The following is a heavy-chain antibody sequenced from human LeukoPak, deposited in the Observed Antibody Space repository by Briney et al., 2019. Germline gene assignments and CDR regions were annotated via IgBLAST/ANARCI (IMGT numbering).Heavy chain of an antibody. CDR1: GGSISSYY. CDR3: ARGSLFPTIFGVVIAPPDY. CDR2: IYYSGST. J-gene: IGHJ4*02. Sequence: PSETLSLTCTVSGGSISSYYWSWIRQSPGKGLEWIGYIYYSGSTNYNPSLKSRVTISVDTSKNQFSLKLSSVTAADTAVYYCARGSLFPTIFGVVIAPPDYWGQGTLVTVSS. V-gene: IGHV4-59*01. D-gene: IGHD3-3*01.